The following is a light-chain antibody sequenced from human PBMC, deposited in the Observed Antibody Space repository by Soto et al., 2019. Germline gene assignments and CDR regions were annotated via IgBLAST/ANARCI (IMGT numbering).Light chain of an antibody. CDR3: QQRSNWQVT. CDR1: QSVSSY. Sequence: EIVLPQSPATLSLSAGERATLSCRASQSVSSYLAWYQQKPGQPPRLLIYDASNRATGIPARFSGSGSGTDFTLTISSLEPEHFAVYYCQQRSNWQVTFGQGTRLEI. J-gene: IGKJ5*01. V-gene: IGKV3-11*01. CDR2: DAS.